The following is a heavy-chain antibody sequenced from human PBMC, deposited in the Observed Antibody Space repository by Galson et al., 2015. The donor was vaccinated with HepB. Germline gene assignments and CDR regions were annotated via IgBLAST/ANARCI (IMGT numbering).Heavy chain of an antibody. Sequence: RLSCAASGFTFSSYWMSWVRQAPGKGLEWLANIKEDGSEKYSVDSVKGRFTISRDNAKNSLHLQMNSLRAEDTAIYYCARDGSFGFYYNYYGMDVWGQGTTVTVSS. D-gene: IGHD3-10*01. V-gene: IGHV3-7*01. CDR1: GFTFSSYW. J-gene: IGHJ6*02. CDR2: IKEDGSEK. CDR3: ARDGSFGFYYNYYGMDV.